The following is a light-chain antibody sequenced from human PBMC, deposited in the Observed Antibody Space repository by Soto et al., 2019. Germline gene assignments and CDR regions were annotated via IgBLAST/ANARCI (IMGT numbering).Light chain of an antibody. CDR3: QQSYSTPRT. V-gene: IGKV1-39*01. Sequence: DIQMTQSPSSLSASVVYRVTITCRASQSISNFLNWYQQKPGKAPKLLIYAASSFQSGVPSRFSGSGSGTDFTLTISSLQPEDFATYYCQQSYSTPRTFGQGTKVDIK. CDR1: QSISNF. CDR2: AAS. J-gene: IGKJ1*01.